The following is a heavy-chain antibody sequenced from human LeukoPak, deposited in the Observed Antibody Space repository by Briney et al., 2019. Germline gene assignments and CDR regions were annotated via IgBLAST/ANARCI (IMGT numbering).Heavy chain of an antibody. Sequence: PGGSLRLSCAASGVTFSSYEMNWVRQAPGKGLEWVANIKQDGSEKYYVDSVKGRFTISRDNAKNSLYLQMNSLRAEDTAVYYCARDNSSSSLYYYYYYYMDVWGKGTTVTVSS. J-gene: IGHJ6*03. CDR3: ARDNSSSSLYYYYYYYMDV. V-gene: IGHV3-7*01. CDR2: IKQDGSEK. CDR1: GVTFSSYE. D-gene: IGHD6-6*01.